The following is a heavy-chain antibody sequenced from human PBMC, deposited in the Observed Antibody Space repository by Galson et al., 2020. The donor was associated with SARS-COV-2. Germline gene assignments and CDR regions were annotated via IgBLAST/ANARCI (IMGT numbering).Heavy chain of an antibody. CDR1: GTTISSGSYS. D-gene: IGHD4-17*01. CDR2: LPPRGGT. CDR3: DRIHYGECAPEAFDI. J-gene: IGHJ3*02. Sequence: SETLSLTCAVSGTTISSGSYSWNWLRQPPGKGLEWNRYLPPRGGTYYNPSLKSRFTIAGDRSKNQFSLRLGSVTAADSAVYYCDRIHYGECAPEAFDIWGPGTRVTVAS. V-gene: IGHV4-30-2*01.